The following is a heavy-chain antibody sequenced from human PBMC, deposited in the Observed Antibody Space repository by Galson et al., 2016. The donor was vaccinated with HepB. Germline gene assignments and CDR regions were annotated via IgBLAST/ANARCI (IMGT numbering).Heavy chain of an antibody. CDR1: GRFITSGDW. CDR2: IHHSGST. Sequence: SLTCAVSGRFITSGDWWTWVRQPPGEGLEWVGDIHHSGSTNYNPSLKNRVSISVDTSKNQFSLKLFSLTAADTGFYYCATRHDHLFDWGQGTLVTVSS. V-gene: IGHV4-4*02. D-gene: IGHD1-14*01. J-gene: IGHJ4*02. CDR3: ATRHDHLFD.